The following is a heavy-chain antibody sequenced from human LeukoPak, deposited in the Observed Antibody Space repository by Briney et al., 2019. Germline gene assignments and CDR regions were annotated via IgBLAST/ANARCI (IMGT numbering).Heavy chain of an antibody. CDR3: AKDLRFGELSWFDP. Sequence: GSLRLSCAASGFTFSSYAMSWVRQAPGKGLEWVSAISGSGGSTYYADSVKGRFTISRDNSRNTLYLQMNSLRAEDTAVYYCAKDLRFGELSWFDPWGQGTLVTVSS. V-gene: IGHV3-23*01. CDR2: ISGSGGST. J-gene: IGHJ5*02. CDR1: GFTFSSYA. D-gene: IGHD3-10*01.